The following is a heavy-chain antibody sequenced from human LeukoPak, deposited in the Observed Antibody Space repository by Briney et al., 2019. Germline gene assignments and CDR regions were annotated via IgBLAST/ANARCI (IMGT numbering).Heavy chain of an antibody. Sequence: GGSLRLSCAASGFTFSSYSMNWVRQAPGKGLEWVSYISGSSSTIYYADSVKGRFTISRDNSKNTLYLQMNSLRAEDTAVYYCAKDGWDYYGSGRPERDAFDIWGQGTMVTVSS. D-gene: IGHD3-10*01. CDR3: AKDGWDYYGSGRPERDAFDI. V-gene: IGHV3-48*01. J-gene: IGHJ3*02. CDR2: ISGSSSTI. CDR1: GFTFSSYS.